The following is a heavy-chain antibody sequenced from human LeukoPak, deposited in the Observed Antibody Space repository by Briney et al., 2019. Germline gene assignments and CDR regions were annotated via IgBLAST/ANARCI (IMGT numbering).Heavy chain of an antibody. V-gene: IGHV3-23*01. CDR2: ISGSGGST. D-gene: IGHD3-22*01. CDR1: GFTFGSYS. CDR3: ATTTTRYDSSGYTLFDY. J-gene: IGHJ4*02. Sequence: GGSLRLSCAASGFTFGSYSMSWVRQAPGKGLEWVSAISGSGGSTYYADSVKGRFTISRDNTKNSLYLQLNSLRAEDTAVYYCATTTTRYDSSGYTLFDYWGQGTLVTVSS.